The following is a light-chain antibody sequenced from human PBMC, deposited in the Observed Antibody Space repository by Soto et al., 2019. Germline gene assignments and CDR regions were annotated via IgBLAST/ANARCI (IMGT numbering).Light chain of an antibody. CDR3: QQYCSSPIT. V-gene: IGKV3-20*01. CDR1: QSVSSSY. CDR2: GAS. J-gene: IGKJ5*01. Sequence: EIVLTQSPGTLSLSPGERATLSCRASQSVSSSYLAWYQQKPGQAPRLLIYGASSRATGIPDRFSGSGSGTDFTRTISRLEPEDFAVYYCQQYCSSPITFGQGTRLESK.